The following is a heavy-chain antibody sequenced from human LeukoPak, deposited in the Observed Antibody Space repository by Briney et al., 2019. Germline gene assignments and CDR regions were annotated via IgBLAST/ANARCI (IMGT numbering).Heavy chain of an antibody. CDR2: IKQDGSEK. J-gene: IGHJ4*02. CDR1: GFTFSADW. D-gene: IGHD6-19*01. V-gene: IGHV3-7*01. Sequence: PVGSLRLSCAASGFTFSADWMAWVRQAPGKGLEWVANIKQDGSEKYYVASVKGRFTISRDNSKNSLYLQMNSLRADDTAVYYCTRHYGWSNYDWGQGTLVTVSS. CDR3: TRHYGWSNYD.